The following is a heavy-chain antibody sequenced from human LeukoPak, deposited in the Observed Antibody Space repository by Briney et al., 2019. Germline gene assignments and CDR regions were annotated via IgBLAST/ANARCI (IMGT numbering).Heavy chain of an antibody. CDR2: IWYDGSNK. D-gene: IGHD1-26*01. J-gene: IGHJ4*02. CDR3: ARDADVGASDY. Sequence: GGSLRLSCAASGFTFSSYGMHWVRQAPGKGLEWVAVIWYDGSNKYYADSVKGRFTISRDNSKNTLYLQMNSLRAEDTAVYYCARDADVGASDYWGQGTLVTFSS. CDR1: GFTFSSYG. V-gene: IGHV3-33*01.